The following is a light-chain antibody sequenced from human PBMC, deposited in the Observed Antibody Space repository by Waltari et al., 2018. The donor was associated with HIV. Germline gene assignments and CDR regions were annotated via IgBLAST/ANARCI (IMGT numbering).Light chain of an antibody. CDR2: EVS. CDR3: SSYTSGSAVL. CDR1: SSDVGAYNY. J-gene: IGLJ2*01. Sequence: QSALTQPVSVSGSPGQSITISCTGSSSDVGAYNYVSWYQQHPVKAPKLIIYEVSNRPSGVSNRFSGSKSGSTASLTISGLQAEDEADYYCSSYTSGSAVLFGGGTKVTVL. V-gene: IGLV2-14*01.